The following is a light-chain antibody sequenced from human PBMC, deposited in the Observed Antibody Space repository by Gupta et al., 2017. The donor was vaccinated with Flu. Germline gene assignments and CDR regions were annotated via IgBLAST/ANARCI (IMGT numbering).Light chain of an antibody. Sequence: EIVLTQSPATLSLSPGERATLSCRASQSVSSYLAWYQQKPGQAPRLLIYDASNRATGIPARFSGSASGTDFTLTISILDPEDFAVYYCQQRSNWSYTFGQGTKLEIK. CDR2: DAS. CDR1: QSVSSY. CDR3: QQRSNWSYT. V-gene: IGKV3-11*01. J-gene: IGKJ2*01.